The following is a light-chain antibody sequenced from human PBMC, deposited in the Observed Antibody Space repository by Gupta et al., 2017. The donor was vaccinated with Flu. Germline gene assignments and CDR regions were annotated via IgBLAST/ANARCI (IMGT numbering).Light chain of an antibody. V-gene: IGLV1-40*01. CDR3: QSYDSGLSSYV. CDR2: DNS. Sequence: QSVLTQVPSVSVAPGQRVTVSCTGSSSNIGAGYDVHWYQRLPGTAPKLLIYDNSVRSSGVPDRFSGSKSGISASLAITGLQAEDEAEYYCQSYDSGLSSYVFGTVTKVTV. J-gene: IGLJ1*01. CDR1: SSNIGAGYD.